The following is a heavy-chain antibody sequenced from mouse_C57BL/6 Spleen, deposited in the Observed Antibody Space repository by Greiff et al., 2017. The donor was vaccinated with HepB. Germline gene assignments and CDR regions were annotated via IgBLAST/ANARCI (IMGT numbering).Heavy chain of an antibody. J-gene: IGHJ4*01. V-gene: IGHV1-64*01. CDR1: GYTFTSYW. D-gene: IGHD3-1*01. CDR3: AREGLEGYAMDY. Sequence: VQLQQSGAELVKPGASVKLSCKASGYTFTSYWMHWVKQRPGQGLEWIGMIHPNSGSTNYNEKVKSKATLTVDKSSSTAYMQLSSLTSEDAAVYYCAREGLEGYAMDYWGQGTSVTVSS. CDR2: IHPNSGST.